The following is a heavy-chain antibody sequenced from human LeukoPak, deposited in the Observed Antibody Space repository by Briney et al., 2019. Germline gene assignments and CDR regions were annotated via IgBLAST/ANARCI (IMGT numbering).Heavy chain of an antibody. Sequence: PGRSLRLSCAASGFTFDDYAMHWVRQAPGKGLEWVSGISWNSGSIGYADSVKGRFTISRDNAKNSLYLQMNSLRAEDTALYYCAKVAGGWLAAAGTTGNAFDIWGQGTMVTVSS. CDR3: AKVAGGWLAAAGTTGNAFDI. CDR1: GFTFDDYA. J-gene: IGHJ3*02. D-gene: IGHD6-13*01. CDR2: ISWNSGSI. V-gene: IGHV3-9*01.